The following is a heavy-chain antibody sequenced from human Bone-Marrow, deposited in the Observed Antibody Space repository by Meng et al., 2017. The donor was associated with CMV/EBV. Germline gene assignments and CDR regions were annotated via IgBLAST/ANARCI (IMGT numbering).Heavy chain of an antibody. CDR2: IKQDGSEK. CDR1: GFTFSSYW. J-gene: IGHJ4*02. D-gene: IGHD2-2*01. CDR3: ARRNVGCSSTSCYRWAGLDY. V-gene: IGHV3-7*01. Sequence: GGSLRLSCAASGFTFSSYWMSWVRQAPGKGLEWVANIKQDGSEKYYVDSVKGRFTISRDNAKNSLYLQMNSLRAEDTAVYYCARRNVGCSSTSCYRWAGLDYWGQGTLVTVSS.